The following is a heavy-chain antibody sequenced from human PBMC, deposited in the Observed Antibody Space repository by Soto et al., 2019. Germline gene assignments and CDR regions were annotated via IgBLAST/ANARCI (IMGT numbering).Heavy chain of an antibody. D-gene: IGHD6-13*01. J-gene: IGHJ6*02. CDR2: ISSWSTYI. CDR3: ARFGPRAAAGQKGGMDV. Sequence: EVQLVESGGGLVKPGGSLRLSCAASGFTFSSFSMNWDRQAPGKGLEWVSSISSWSTYIYYADSVRGRFTISRDNAKNSLYLQMNSLRAEDRGVYYCARFGPRAAAGQKGGMDVWGQGTTVTVSS. V-gene: IGHV3-21*01. CDR1: GFTFSSFS.